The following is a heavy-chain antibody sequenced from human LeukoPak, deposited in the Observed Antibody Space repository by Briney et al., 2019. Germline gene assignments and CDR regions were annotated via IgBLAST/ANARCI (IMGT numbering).Heavy chain of an antibody. J-gene: IGHJ6*03. CDR1: GFTFSGSA. CDR2: IRSKANSYAT. D-gene: IGHD4-17*01. Sequence: GGSLRLSCAASGFTFSGSAMHWVRQASGKGLEWVGHIRSKANSYATAYAASVKGRFTISRDDSKNTAYLQMNSLKTEDTAVYYCTSASASTVTTPPHYYYYYYMDVWGKGTTVTVSS. V-gene: IGHV3-73*01. CDR3: TSASASTVTTPPHYYYYYYMDV.